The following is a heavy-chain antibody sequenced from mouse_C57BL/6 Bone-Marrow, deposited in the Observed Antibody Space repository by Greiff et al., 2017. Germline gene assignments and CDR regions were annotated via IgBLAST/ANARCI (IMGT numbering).Heavy chain of an antibody. CDR3: AREDYYGRYWYFDV. V-gene: IGHV3-5*01. Sequence: DVQLQESGPGLVKPSQTVFLTCTVTGISITTGNYRWSWIRQFPGNKLEWIGYIYYSGTITYNPSLTSRTTITRDTPKNQFFLEMNSLTAEDTATYYCAREDYYGRYWYFDVWGTGTTVTVSS. CDR1: GISITTGNYR. J-gene: IGHJ1*03. D-gene: IGHD1-2*01. CDR2: IYYSGTI.